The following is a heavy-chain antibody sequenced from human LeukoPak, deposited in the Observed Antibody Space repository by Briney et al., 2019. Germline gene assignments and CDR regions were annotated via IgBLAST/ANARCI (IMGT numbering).Heavy chain of an antibody. CDR1: GFTFSSYA. CDR2: ISGSGGST. CDR3: AKVKAEAVTFDY. Sequence: HPGGSLRLSCAASGFTFSSYAMSWVRQAPGKGLEWVSAISGSGGSTYYADSVKGRFTISRDNSKNTLYLQMNSLRAEDTAVYYCAKVKAEAVTFDYWGQGTLVTVSS. V-gene: IGHV3-23*01. J-gene: IGHJ4*02. D-gene: IGHD2/OR15-2a*01.